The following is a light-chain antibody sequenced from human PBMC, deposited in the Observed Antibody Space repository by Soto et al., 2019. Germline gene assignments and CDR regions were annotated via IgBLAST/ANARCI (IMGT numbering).Light chain of an antibody. CDR2: DTA. CDR1: QGIGDT. V-gene: IGKV3-15*01. J-gene: IGKJ4*01. Sequence: VLAVSPATLSVSLGEGLSLSCRASQGIGDTFACYQHKPRQTPTLLIYDTAARATGGPARISGSRAWPEFTLTINSLQSADFSIYYCQRYNNWPLTFGGGTKVDIK. CDR3: QRYNNWPLT.